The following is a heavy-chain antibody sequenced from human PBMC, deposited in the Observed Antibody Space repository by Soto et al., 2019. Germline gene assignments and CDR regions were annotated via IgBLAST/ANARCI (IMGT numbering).Heavy chain of an antibody. J-gene: IGHJ4*02. D-gene: IGHD4-17*01. CDR3: AREGDYGDPTPFDY. V-gene: IGHV1-69*01. CDR2: IIPIFGTA. Sequence: QVQLVQSGAEVKKPGSSVKVSCKASGGTFSSYAISWVRQAPGQGLEWMGGIIPIFGTANYAQKFQGRVTITADESTSTAYMELSSLRPEDTAVYYCAREGDYGDPTPFDYWGQGTLVTVSS. CDR1: GGTFSSYA.